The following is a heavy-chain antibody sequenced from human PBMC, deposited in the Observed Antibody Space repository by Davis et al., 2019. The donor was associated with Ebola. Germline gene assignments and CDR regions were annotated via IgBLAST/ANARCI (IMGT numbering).Heavy chain of an antibody. V-gene: IGHV3-7*01. J-gene: IGHJ4*02. D-gene: IGHD4-11*01. CDR2: IKVDGSET. CDR3: ARKGSKHDY. CDR1: GFIFRNFW. Sequence: GGSLRLSCAASGFIFRNFWMSWVRQAPGRGLEWVANIKVDGSETYYVDSVEGRFTISRDNTKNSLYLQMHGLRPEDTAMYYCARKGSKHDYWGQGTLVTVSS.